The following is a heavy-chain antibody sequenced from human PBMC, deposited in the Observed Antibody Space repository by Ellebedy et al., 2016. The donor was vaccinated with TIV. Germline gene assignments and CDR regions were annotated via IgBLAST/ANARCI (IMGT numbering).Heavy chain of an antibody. J-gene: IGHJ2*01. CDR3: TTDLKWAALWYFDL. CDR1: GFRFCDAW. V-gene: IGHV3-15*01. CDR2: IKSETDSETT. Sequence: GESLKISCAASGFRFCDAWMSWVRQAPGKGLEWVGRIKSETDSETTHYAGPVNGRFSISRDDSKNTLFLQMNSLKTEDTAVYYCTTDLKWAALWYFDLWGRGTLVTVSS. D-gene: IGHD2-8*01.